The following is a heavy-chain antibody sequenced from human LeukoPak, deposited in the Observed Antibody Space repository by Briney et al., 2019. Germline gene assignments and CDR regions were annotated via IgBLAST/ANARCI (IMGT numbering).Heavy chain of an antibody. CDR1: GFTVSSNY. D-gene: IGHD3-10*01. CDR2: IYSGGST. Sequence: GGSLRLSCAASGFTVSSNYMSWVRQAPGKGLEWVSVIYSGGSTYYADSVKGRFTISRDNSKNTLYLQMNSLRAEDTAVYYCARGLWFGENIGWFDPWGQGTLVTVSS. CDR3: ARGLWFGENIGWFDP. V-gene: IGHV3-53*01. J-gene: IGHJ5*02.